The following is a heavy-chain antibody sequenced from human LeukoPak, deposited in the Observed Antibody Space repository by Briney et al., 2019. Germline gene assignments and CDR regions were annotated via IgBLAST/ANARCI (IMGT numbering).Heavy chain of an antibody. CDR1: GGSISSYY. J-gene: IGHJ5*02. CDR3: ARGPPGYDSSGYYPMWFDP. CDR2: IYYSGST. V-gene: IGHV4-59*12. D-gene: IGHD3-22*01. Sequence: TSETLSLTCTVSGGSISSYYWSWIRQPPGKGLEWIGYIYYSGSTYYNPSLKSRVTISVDTSKNQFSLKLSSVTAADTAVYYCARGPPGYDSSGYYPMWFDPWGQGTLVTVSS.